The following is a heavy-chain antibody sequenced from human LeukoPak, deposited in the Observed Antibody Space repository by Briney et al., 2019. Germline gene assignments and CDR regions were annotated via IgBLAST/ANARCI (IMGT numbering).Heavy chain of an antibody. Sequence: SDTLSLTCTVCGGSINRGGYYWSWVRKHPGKGLDRIGYIYYSGSTYYNPSLKSRVTISVDTSKNQFSLKLSSVTAADTAVYYCARVTASRFDYWGQGTLVTVSS. CDR2: IYYSGST. D-gene: IGHD5-18*01. CDR1: GGSINRGGYY. J-gene: IGHJ4*02. V-gene: IGHV4-31*03. CDR3: ARVTASRFDY.